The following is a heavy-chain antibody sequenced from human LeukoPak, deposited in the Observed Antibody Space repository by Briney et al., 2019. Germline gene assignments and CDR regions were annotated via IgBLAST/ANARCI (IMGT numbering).Heavy chain of an antibody. D-gene: IGHD3-16*01. CDR3: AREGDLMGATMDS. CDR1: GFTFSSYT. CDR2: ITGGDVFI. V-gene: IGHV3-21*01. Sequence: GGSLRLSCAASGFTFSSYTFDWVRQAPGKGLEWVSSITGGDVFIYQADSVKGRFAVSRDNAKNTLYLQMNRLRAEDTAVYYCAREGDLMGATMDSWGQGTLVIVSS. J-gene: IGHJ5*01.